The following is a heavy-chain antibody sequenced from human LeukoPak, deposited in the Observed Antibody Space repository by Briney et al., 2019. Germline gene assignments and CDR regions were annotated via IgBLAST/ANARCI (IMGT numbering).Heavy chain of an antibody. CDR1: VGFIGTYSFY. J-gene: IGHJ3*02. V-gene: IGHV4-39*07. Sequence: MPSETLSLACTVPVGFIGTYSFYWGWIRQPPGKGLEWIGSIYHSGSTYYNPSLESRVTISLDASKTQFSLRLTSVTAADTAVYYCARDKGGGGIYLNYAFDIWGQGTMVTVSS. CDR2: IYHSGST. CDR3: ARDKGGGGIYLNYAFDI. D-gene: IGHD1-26*01.